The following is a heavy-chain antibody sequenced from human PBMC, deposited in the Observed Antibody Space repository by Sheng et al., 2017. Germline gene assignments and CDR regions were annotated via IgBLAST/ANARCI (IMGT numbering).Heavy chain of an antibody. Sequence: PASGFTFSSYAMHWVRQAPGKGLEWVAVISYDGSNKYYADSVKGRFTISRDNSKNTLYLQMNSLRAEDTAVYYCAREYCSGGSCYYYYYMDVWGKGTTVTVSS. V-gene: IGHV3-30-3*01. CDR3: AREYCSGGSCYYYYYMDV. D-gene: IGHD2-15*01. J-gene: IGHJ6*03. CDR1: GFTFSSYA. CDR2: ISYDGSNK.